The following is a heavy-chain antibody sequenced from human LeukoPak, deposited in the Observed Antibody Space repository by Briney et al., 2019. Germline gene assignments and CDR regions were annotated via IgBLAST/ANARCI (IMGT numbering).Heavy chain of an antibody. CDR3: ARALAVAGTGGYH. CDR2: INSDGSST. Sequence: GGSLRLSCAASGFTFSSYWMHWVRQDPGKGLVWVSRINSDGSSTSYADSVKGRFTISRDNAKNTLYLQMNSLRAEDTAVYYCARALAVAGTGGYHWGQGTLVTVSS. CDR1: GFTFSSYW. V-gene: IGHV3-74*01. D-gene: IGHD6-19*01. J-gene: IGHJ5*02.